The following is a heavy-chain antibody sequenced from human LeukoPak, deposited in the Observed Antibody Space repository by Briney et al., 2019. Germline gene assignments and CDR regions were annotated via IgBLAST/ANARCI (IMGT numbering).Heavy chain of an antibody. D-gene: IGHD3-10*01. Sequence: GGSLRLSCAASGFSFSRYWMHWVRQAPGKGLVWVSRINSDRSSTSYADSVKGRFTISRDNAKNTLYLQMNSLRAEDTAVYYCARVGTMVRGVISKYYYYYYMDVWGKGTTVTVSS. CDR1: GFSFSRYW. CDR2: INSDRSST. J-gene: IGHJ6*03. V-gene: IGHV3-74*01. CDR3: ARVGTMVRGVISKYYYYYYMDV.